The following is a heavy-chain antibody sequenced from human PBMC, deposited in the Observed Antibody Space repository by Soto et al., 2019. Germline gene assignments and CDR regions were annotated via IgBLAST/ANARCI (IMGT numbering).Heavy chain of an antibody. CDR3: AKVGDRSGWYGGHFDS. Sequence: GGSLRLSCVASGFTFGTYAMSWVRQAPGKGLEWVSAFSVCGGSTYYADSVKGRFTISRDTSKNTLCMQMNSLRAEDTAVYYCAKVGDRSGWYGGHFDSWGQGTLVTVSS. D-gene: IGHD6-19*01. V-gene: IGHV3-23*01. CDR2: FSVCGGST. J-gene: IGHJ4*02. CDR1: GFTFGTYA.